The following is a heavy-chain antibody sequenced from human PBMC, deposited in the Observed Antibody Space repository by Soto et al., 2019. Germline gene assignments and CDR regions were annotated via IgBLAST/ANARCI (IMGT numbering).Heavy chain of an antibody. V-gene: IGHV3-23*01. CDR1: GFTFSSYA. CDR2: FSGSGGST. J-gene: IGHJ4*02. CDR3: AKAPTMVRGASFDY. Sequence: EVQLLESGGGLVQPGGSLRLSCAASGFTFSSYAMSWVRQAPGKGLEWVSAFSGSGGSTYYADSVKGRFTISRDNSMNTLYLQMNSLRAEDTAVYYCAKAPTMVRGASFDYCCQGTLVTVSS. D-gene: IGHD3-10*01.